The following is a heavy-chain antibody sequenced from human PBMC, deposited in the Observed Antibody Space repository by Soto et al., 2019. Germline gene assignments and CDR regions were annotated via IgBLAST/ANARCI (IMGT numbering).Heavy chain of an antibody. CDR1: GFTFSDYY. D-gene: IGHD2-15*01. CDR2: ISSSSSYT. V-gene: IGHV3-11*06. J-gene: IGHJ5*02. CDR3: ASVKQAANAQRWVDP. Sequence: QVQLVESGGGLVKPGGSLRLSCAASGFTFSDYYMSWIRQAPGKGLEWVSYISSSSSYTNYADSVKGRFTISRDNAKNSLYLPRNSLRAEDTAVYYCASVKQAANAQRWVDPWGQEPWSPSPQ.